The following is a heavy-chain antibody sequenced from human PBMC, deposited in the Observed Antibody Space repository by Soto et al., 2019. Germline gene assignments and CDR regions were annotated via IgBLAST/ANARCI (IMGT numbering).Heavy chain of an antibody. D-gene: IGHD3-10*01. J-gene: IGHJ4*02. V-gene: IGHV3-11*05. CDR2: ISSRVTYT. Sequence: QVQLVESGGGLVKPGGSLRLSCAASGFTFSDYYMSWIRQAPGKGLEWVSYISSRVTYTHYADTVKGRFTISRDNAKNSVYLQMNSLRAEDAAMYYCAREARMRGGQTDYWGQGPLVTVSS. CDR3: AREARMRGGQTDY. CDR1: GFTFSDYY.